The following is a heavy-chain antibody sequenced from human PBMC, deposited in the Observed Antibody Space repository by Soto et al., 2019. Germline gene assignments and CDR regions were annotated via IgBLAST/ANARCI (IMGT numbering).Heavy chain of an antibody. CDR3: ARYASGSSYFDY. CDR1: SGSLSSLNW. V-gene: IGHV4-4*02. D-gene: IGHD3-10*01. J-gene: IGHJ4*02. CDR2: IYHSGST. Sequence: QVQLQESGPGLVKPSGTLSLTCAVSSGSLSSLNWWTWVRQPPGKGLEWIGEIYHSGSTNYNPSLMSRVTMSVDKSKNQFSLNLNSVTAADTAVYFCARYASGSSYFDYWGQGTLVTVSS.